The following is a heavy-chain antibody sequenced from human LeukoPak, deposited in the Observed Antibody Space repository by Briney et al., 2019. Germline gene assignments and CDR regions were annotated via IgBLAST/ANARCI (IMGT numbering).Heavy chain of an antibody. D-gene: IGHD7-27*01. Sequence: SETLSLTCTVSGYSIRSGYYWGWIRQPPGKGLEWIGEINHSGSTNYNPSLKSRVTISVDTSKNQFSLKLSSVTAADTAVYYCATNTGTVFDYWGQGALVTVSS. CDR3: ATNTGTVFDY. V-gene: IGHV4-38-2*02. CDR2: INHSGST. J-gene: IGHJ4*02. CDR1: GYSIRSGYY.